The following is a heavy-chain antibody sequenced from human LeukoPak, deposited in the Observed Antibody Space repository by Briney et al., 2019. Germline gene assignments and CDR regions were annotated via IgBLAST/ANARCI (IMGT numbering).Heavy chain of an antibody. V-gene: IGHV3-7*01. D-gene: IGHD5-18*01. CDR1: GFTFSSYW. CDR3: ARGRYKSESRKWIQLPLRAYYFDY. CDR2: IKQDGSAK. Sequence: GGSLRLSCAASGFTFSSYWMSWVRQAPGKGLEWVANIKQDGSAKYYVDSVKGRFTISRDNAKNSLYLQMDSLRVEDAAVYYCARGRYKSESRKWIQLPLRAYYFDYWGQGTLVTVSS. J-gene: IGHJ4*02.